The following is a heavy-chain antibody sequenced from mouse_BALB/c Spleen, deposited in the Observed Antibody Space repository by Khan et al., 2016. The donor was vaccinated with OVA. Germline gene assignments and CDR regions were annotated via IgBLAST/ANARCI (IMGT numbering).Heavy chain of an antibody. V-gene: IGHV5-9-3*01. J-gene: IGHJ1*01. CDR1: GFTFSTYA. D-gene: IGHD1-1*01. Sequence: EVELVESGGGLVKSGGSLKLSCAASGFTFSTYAMSWVRQTPEKRLEWVATISTGDTYTYYPDSVKGRFTISRDNAKNTLYLQMSSMRSEDTAQFSVERPPIATVDATTYWFFDGWGAGTTVTVST. CDR2: ISTGDTYT. CDR3: ERPPIATVDATTYWFFDG.